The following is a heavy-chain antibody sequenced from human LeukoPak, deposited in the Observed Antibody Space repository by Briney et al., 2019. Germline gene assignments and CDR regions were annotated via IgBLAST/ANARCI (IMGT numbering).Heavy chain of an antibody. V-gene: IGHV2-5*02. CDR2: IYGAGEI. J-gene: IGHJ4*02. D-gene: IGHD2-15*01. CDR3: AHRDGGYFDY. Sequence: ESGPTLVNPTQTLTLTCTFSGFSLTTSEVAVGWIRQPSGKALEWLALIYGAGEIHYSPSLNNGLTITKDTSKNQVVLTMTNMDPVDTATYYCAHRDGGYFDYWGQGTLVTVSS. CDR1: GFSLTTSEVA.